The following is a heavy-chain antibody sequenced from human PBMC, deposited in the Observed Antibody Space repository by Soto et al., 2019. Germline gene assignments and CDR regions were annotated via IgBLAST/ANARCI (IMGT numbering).Heavy chain of an antibody. D-gene: IGHD5-18*01. J-gene: IGHJ6*03. CDR1: GFTFSNAW. CDR2: IKSKTDGGTT. CDR3: TTDPSFANTAMVEYYYYYMDV. V-gene: IGHV3-15*01. Sequence: GGSLRLSCAASGFTFSNAWMSWVRQAPGKGLEWVGRIKSKTDGGTTDYAAPVKGRFTISRDDSKNTLYLQMNSLKTEDTAVYYCTTDPSFANTAMVEYYYYYMDVWGKGTTVTVSS.